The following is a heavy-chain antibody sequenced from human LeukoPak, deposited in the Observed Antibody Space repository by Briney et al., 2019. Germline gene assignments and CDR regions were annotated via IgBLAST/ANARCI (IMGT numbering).Heavy chain of an antibody. CDR2: IYPGDSDT. D-gene: IGHD1-26*01. CDR3: YSGSYSNHFDY. CDR1: GYRFTIYW. J-gene: IGHJ4*02. Sequence: GESLKISCKGSGYRFTIYWIGWVRQMPGKGLEWMGIIYPGDSDTRYSPSFQGQVTISADKSISTAYLQWSSLKASDTAMYYCYSGSYSNHFDYWGQGTLVTVSS. V-gene: IGHV5-51*01.